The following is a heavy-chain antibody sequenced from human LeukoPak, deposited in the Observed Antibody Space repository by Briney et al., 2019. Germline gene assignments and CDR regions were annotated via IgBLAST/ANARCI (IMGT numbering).Heavy chain of an antibody. CDR1: GFTFSSYW. D-gene: IGHD4-23*01. J-gene: IGHJ4*02. Sequence: GGSLRLSCAASGFTFSSYWMHWVRQAPGKGLVWVSHINTDGSTTTYAGSVKGRFTISRDNAKNTLYLQMNSLRADDTAAYYCARVYGGNSVFEYWGQGTLVTVSS. V-gene: IGHV3-74*01. CDR3: ARVYGGNSVFEY. CDR2: INTDGSTT.